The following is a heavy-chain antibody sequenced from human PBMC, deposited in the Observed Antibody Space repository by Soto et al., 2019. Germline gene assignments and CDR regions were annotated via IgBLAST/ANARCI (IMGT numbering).Heavy chain of an antibody. J-gene: IGHJ3*02. D-gene: IGHD3-22*01. Sequence: QVQLQESGPGLVKPSQTLSLTCTVSGGSISSGGYYWSWIRQHPGKGLEWIGYIYYSGSTYYNPSLKSRVTTSVATSKNHFSLELSSVTAADTAVYYCARSMEDSGYYRTIDAFDIWGQGTMVTVS. CDR1: GGSISSGGYY. V-gene: IGHV4-31*03. CDR3: ARSMEDSGYYRTIDAFDI. CDR2: IYYSGST.